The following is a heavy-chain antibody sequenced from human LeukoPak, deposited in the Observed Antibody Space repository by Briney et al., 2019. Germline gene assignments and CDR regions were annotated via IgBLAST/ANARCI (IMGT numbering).Heavy chain of an antibody. CDR1: GLTFSSHW. CDR2: ITNDGSST. Sequence: PGGSLRLSCAASGLTFSSHWMHWVRQAPGKGLVWVSRITNDGSSTTYADSVKGRLTISRDNAKNMLYLQVNSLRAEDTAVYYCATQRGGNPAYWGQGTLVTVSS. J-gene: IGHJ4*02. CDR3: ATQRGGNPAY. D-gene: IGHD1-14*01. V-gene: IGHV3-74*01.